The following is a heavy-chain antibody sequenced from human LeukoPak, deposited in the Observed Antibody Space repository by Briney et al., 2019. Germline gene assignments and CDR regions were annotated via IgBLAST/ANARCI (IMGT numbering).Heavy chain of an antibody. CDR2: IYSGGST. CDR1: GFTVSSNY. D-gene: IGHD2-2*01. V-gene: IGHV3-66*01. CDR3: ARDLKDIVVVPAAMYSYYYGMDV. Sequence: PGGSLRLSCAASGFTVSSNYMSWVRQAPGKGLEWVSVIYSGGSTYYADSVKGRFTISRDNSKNTLYLQMNSLRAEDTAVYYCARDLKDIVVVPAAMYSYYYGMDVWGQGTTVTVSS. J-gene: IGHJ6*02.